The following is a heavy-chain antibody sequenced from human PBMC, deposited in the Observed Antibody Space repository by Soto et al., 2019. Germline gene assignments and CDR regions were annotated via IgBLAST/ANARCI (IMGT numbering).Heavy chain of an antibody. CDR1: GFTFSNLA. CDR3: AILNAASGSY. CDR2: IDAGGGST. D-gene: IGHD6-25*01. Sequence: EVQLLESGGGLVQPGGSLRLSCTASGFTFSNLAITWVRQAPGKGLEWVSTIDAGGGSTHYADSVKGRVTISRDNSKNTLYLQMNSLRAEDTAVYYCAILNAASGSYWGQGSLITVSS. J-gene: IGHJ4*02. V-gene: IGHV3-23*01.